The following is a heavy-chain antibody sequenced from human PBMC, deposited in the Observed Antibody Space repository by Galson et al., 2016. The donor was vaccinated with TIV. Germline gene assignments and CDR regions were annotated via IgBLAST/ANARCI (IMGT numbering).Heavy chain of an antibody. CDR3: ARLQGIGSGSYYGF. CDR1: EYFFGAYW. V-gene: IGHV5-51*01. J-gene: IGHJ4*02. D-gene: IGHD3-10*01. Sequence: QSGAEVKKPGESLRISCKASEYFFGAYWIGWVRQMSGKGLEWMGIVYTGDSQTRYSPSFEGQVTLSVDKSISTAYLQWSSLRASDTAMYYCARLQGIGSGSYYGFWGQGTLVTVSS. CDR2: VYTGDSQT.